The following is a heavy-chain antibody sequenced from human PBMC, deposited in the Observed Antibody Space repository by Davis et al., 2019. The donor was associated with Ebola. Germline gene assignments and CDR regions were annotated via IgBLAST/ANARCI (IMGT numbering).Heavy chain of an antibody. CDR1: GYSFTSYW. D-gene: IGHD1-26*01. CDR3: ARTSGSYYSALGY. V-gene: IGHV5-51*01. CDR2: IYPGDSYT. Sequence: GESLKISCKGSGYSFTSYWIGWVRQMPGKGLEWMGIIYPGDSYTNYSPSFQGHVTISADKSISTAYLQWSSLKASDTAMYYCARTSGSYYSALGYWGQGTLVTVSS. J-gene: IGHJ4*02.